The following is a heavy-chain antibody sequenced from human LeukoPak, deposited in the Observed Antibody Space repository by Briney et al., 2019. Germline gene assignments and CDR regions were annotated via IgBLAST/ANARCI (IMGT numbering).Heavy chain of an antibody. Sequence: ASVKVSCKASGYTFTSYGISWVRQAPGQGLEWMGWINAGNGNTKYSQKFQGRVTITRDTSASTAYMELSSLRSEDTAVYYCARTGQGYCSSTSCRLYYFDYWGQGTLVTVSS. CDR2: INAGNGNT. CDR3: ARTGQGYCSSTSCRLYYFDY. D-gene: IGHD2-2*01. J-gene: IGHJ4*02. V-gene: IGHV1-3*01. CDR1: GYTFTSYG.